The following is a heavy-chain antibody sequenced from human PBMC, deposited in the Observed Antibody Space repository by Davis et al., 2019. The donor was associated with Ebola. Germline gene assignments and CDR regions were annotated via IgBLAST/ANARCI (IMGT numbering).Heavy chain of an antibody. D-gene: IGHD5-24*01. J-gene: IGHJ3*02. Sequence: MPSEILSLTCTVSGGSISSSSYYWGWIRQPPGKGLEWIGSIYYSGSTYYNPSLKSRVTISVDTSKNQFSLKLSSVTAADTAVYYCVQEMATAFDIWGQGTMVTVSS. CDR3: VQEMATAFDI. V-gene: IGHV4-39*01. CDR2: IYYSGST. CDR1: GGSISSSSYY.